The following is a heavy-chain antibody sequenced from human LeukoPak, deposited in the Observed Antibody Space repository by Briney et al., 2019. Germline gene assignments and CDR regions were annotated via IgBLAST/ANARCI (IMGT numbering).Heavy chain of an antibody. CDR3: ARDLNYYATDY. J-gene: IGHJ4*02. Sequence: GGSLTLSCAASGFSFRNYWMTWVRQAPGKGLEWVANIGQDGSGNYYVDSVKGRFTIPRDNANNSQYLQMNSLRADDTAVYYCARDLNYYATDYWGQGTLVTVSS. CDR2: IGQDGSGN. V-gene: IGHV3-7*01. CDR1: GFSFRNYW. D-gene: IGHD2-2*01.